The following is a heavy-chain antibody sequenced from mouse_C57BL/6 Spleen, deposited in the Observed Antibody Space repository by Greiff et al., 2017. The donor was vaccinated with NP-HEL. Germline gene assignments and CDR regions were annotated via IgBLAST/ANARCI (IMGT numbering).Heavy chain of an antibody. CDR2: IYPGDGDT. CDR3: ARSDNWDGYFDV. J-gene: IGHJ1*03. D-gene: IGHD4-1*01. CDR1: GYAFSSSW. V-gene: IGHV1-82*01. Sequence: VMLVESGPELVKPGASVKISCKASGYAFSSSWMNWVKQRPGKGLEWIGRIYPGDGDTNYNGKFKGKATLTADKSSSTAYMQLSSLTSEDSAVYFCARSDNWDGYFDVWGTGTTVTVSS.